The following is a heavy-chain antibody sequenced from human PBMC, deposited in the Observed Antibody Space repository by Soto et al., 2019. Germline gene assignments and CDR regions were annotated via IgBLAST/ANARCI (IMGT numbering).Heavy chain of an antibody. D-gene: IGHD3-9*01. Sequence: SETLSLTCTVSGGSISSGGYYWSWIRQHPGKGLEWIGYIYYSGSTYYNPSLKSRVTISEDTSKNQFSLKLSSVTAADTAVYYCARDLYYDILTGGRAFDIWGQGTMVTVSS. CDR1: GGSISSGGYY. CDR3: ARDLYYDILTGGRAFDI. CDR2: IYYSGST. J-gene: IGHJ3*02. V-gene: IGHV4-31*03.